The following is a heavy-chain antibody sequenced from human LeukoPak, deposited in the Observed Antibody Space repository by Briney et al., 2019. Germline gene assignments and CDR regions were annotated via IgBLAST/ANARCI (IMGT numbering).Heavy chain of an antibody. CDR2: IYYSGST. J-gene: IGHJ4*02. Sequence: ETLSLTCTVSGGSISSYYWSWIRQPPGKGLEWIGYIYYSGSTNYNPSLKSRVTISVDTSKNQFSLKLSSVTAADTAVYYCARVRFLEWLVFDYWGQGTLVTVSS. CDR3: ARVRFLEWLVFDY. V-gene: IGHV4-59*01. CDR1: GGSISSYY. D-gene: IGHD3-3*01.